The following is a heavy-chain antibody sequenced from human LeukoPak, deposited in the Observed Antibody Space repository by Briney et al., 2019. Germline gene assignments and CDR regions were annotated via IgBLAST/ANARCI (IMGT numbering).Heavy chain of an antibody. CDR3: AREGDKWELLYDAFDI. CDR2: IYTSGST. V-gene: IGHV4-61*02. CDR1: GGSISSGSYY. Sequence: TSETLSLTCTVSGGSISSGSYYWSWIRQPARKGLEWIGRIYTSGSTNYNPSLKSRVTISVDTSKYQFSLKLSSVTAADTAVYYCAREGDKWELLYDAFDIWGQGTMVTVSS. D-gene: IGHD1-26*01. J-gene: IGHJ3*02.